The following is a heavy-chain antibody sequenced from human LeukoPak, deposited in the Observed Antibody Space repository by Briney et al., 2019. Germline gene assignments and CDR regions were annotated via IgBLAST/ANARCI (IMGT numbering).Heavy chain of an antibody. J-gene: IGHJ4*02. CDR1: GFTFSSYG. Sequence: QPGGSLRLSCAASGFTFSSYGMHWVRQAPGKGLEWVAVISYDGSNKYYADSVKGRFTISRDNSKNTLYLQMNSLRAEDTAVYYCAKEEFGVPAAVFDYWGQGTLVTVSS. CDR2: ISYDGSNK. CDR3: AKEEFGVPAAVFDY. V-gene: IGHV3-30*18. D-gene: IGHD2-2*01.